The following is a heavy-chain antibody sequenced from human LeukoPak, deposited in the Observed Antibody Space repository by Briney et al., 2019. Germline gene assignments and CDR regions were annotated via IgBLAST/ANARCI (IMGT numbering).Heavy chain of an antibody. CDR2: IKSKTDGGTT. J-gene: IGHJ3*02. V-gene: IGHV3-15*01. Sequence: GGSLRLSCAASGFTFSSYWMSWVRQAPGKGLEWVGRIKSKTDGGTTDYAAPVKGRFTISRDDSKNTLYLQMNSLKTEDTAVYYCTAEKMYYDILTGYYNHDAFDIWGQGTMVTVSS. CDR3: TAEKMYYDILTGYYNHDAFDI. CDR1: GFTFSSYW. D-gene: IGHD3-9*01.